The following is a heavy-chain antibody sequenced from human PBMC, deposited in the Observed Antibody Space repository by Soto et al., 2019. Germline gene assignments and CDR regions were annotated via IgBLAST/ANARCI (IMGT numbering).Heavy chain of an antibody. J-gene: IGHJ3*02. CDR1: GYTFTSYG. D-gene: IGHD3-10*01. CDR3: ARDSMYYYGSGSYYMLYNDAFDI. CDR2: ISAYNGNT. V-gene: IGHV1-18*01. Sequence: GASVKVSCKASGYTFTSYGISWVRQAPGQGLEWKGWISAYNGNTNYAQKLQGRVTMTTDTSTSTAYMELRSLRSDDTAVYYCARDSMYYYGSGSYYMLYNDAFDIWGQGTMVTVSS.